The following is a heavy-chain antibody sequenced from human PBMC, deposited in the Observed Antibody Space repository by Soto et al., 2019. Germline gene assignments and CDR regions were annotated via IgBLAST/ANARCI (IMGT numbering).Heavy chain of an antibody. CDR2: VNPSGGHT. Sequence: QVQLMQSGAEVKKPGASVKVSCKASGDTFSDYYIHWVRQAPGQGLEWMGTVNPSGGHTTYSQHFLGRVTMTRDTSTSTLHMERTSLTPEDTAVYYCARGGHVVVVTAALDYWGQGTLVTVSS. D-gene: IGHD2-21*02. CDR3: ARGGHVVVVTAALDY. V-gene: IGHV1-46*01. CDR1: GDTFSDYY. J-gene: IGHJ4*02.